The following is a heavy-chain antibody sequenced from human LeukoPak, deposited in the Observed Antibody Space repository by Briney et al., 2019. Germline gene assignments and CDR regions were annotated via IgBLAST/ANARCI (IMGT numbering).Heavy chain of an antibody. V-gene: IGHV1-18*04. D-gene: IGHD1-1*01. CDR2: ISAYNGNT. Sequence: GASVKVSCKASGYTFTSYGISWVRQAPGQGLEWMGWISAYNGNTNYAQTLQGRVTMTTDTSTSTAYMQLRSLRSDDTAVYYCATDTTGLLHYWGQGTLVTVPS. CDR3: ATDTTGLLHY. J-gene: IGHJ4*02. CDR1: GYTFTSYG.